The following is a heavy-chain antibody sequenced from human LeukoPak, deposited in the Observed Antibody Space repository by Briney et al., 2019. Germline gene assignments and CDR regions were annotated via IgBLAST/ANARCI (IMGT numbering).Heavy chain of an antibody. V-gene: IGHV3-53*01. Sequence: GGSLRLSCAASGFTVSSNYMSWVRQAPGKGLEWVSVIYGGGSTYYADSVKGRFTISRDNSKNTLYLQMNSLRAEDTAVYYCARGYYYDSSGYFPFDYWGQGTLVTVSS. J-gene: IGHJ4*02. CDR3: ARGYYYDSSGYFPFDY. CDR2: IYGGGST. CDR1: GFTVSSNY. D-gene: IGHD3-22*01.